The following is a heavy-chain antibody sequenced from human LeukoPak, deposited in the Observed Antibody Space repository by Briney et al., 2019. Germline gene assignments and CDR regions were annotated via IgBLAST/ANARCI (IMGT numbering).Heavy chain of an antibody. CDR3: ARERRNPDTSMLINRYFAA. V-gene: IGHV4-59*01. D-gene: IGHD5-18*01. CDR2: INYSGTT. J-gene: IGHJ5*02. CDR1: GGSISSYY. Sequence: SETLSLTCIVSGGSISSYYWSWIRQPPGKGLEWIGDINYSGTTNYNPSLKTRVTISVDTSKNQFSLRLSSVTAADTAVYYCARERRNPDTSMLINRYFAACGQGTLVTVSS.